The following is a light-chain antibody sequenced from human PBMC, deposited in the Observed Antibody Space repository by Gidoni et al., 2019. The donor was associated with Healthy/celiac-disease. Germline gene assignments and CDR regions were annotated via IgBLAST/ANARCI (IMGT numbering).Light chain of an antibody. Sequence: DIQLTQSPSSLSASVGDRVTITCRASQSISIYLNWYQQKPGKAPKLLIYAASSLQSGVPSRFSGSGSGTDFTLTISSLQPEDIATYYCQQCDSIPLTFXGXTKVXIK. CDR2: AAS. CDR1: QSISIY. J-gene: IGKJ4*01. CDR3: QQCDSIPLT. V-gene: IGKV1-39*01.